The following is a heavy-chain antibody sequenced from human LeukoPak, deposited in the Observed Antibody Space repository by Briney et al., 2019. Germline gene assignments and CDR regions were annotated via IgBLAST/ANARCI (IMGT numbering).Heavy chain of an antibody. CDR1: GLPFSSCA. Sequence: GSLRLSCAASGLPFSSCAMSWVRQAPGKGLEWVTSITDSVKGRFTISRDNSQNTLHLQMSSLGVEDTAVYHCASRPPPYQLAPLDFWGQGILVTVSS. CDR2: IT. V-gene: IGHV3-23*01. CDR3: ASRPPPYQLAPLDF. D-gene: IGHD1-14*01. J-gene: IGHJ4*02.